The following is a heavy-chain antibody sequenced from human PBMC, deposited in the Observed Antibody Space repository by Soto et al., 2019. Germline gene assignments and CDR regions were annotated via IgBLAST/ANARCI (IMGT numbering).Heavy chain of an antibody. V-gene: IGHV1-8*01. J-gene: IGHJ5*02. CDR3: ARGHNWFDP. CDR1: GYTFTTYN. Sequence: QVQLLQSGAEVKKPGASVKVSCKASGYTFTTYNINWVRQATGQGLEWMGWTNPNTGHTGYAQKSXXRXTTXRDTSISTAYMEFNSLRSEDTAVYYCARGHNWFDPWGQGTLVTVSS. CDR2: TNPNTGHT.